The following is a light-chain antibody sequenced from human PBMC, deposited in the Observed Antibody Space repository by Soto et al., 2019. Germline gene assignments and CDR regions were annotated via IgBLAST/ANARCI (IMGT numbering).Light chain of an antibody. CDR1: QSLLHSDGKTY. Sequence: DIVMTQSPLSLSVTPGQPASISCKSSQSLLHSDGKTYLYWFLQKPGQPPHLLIYEVSTRFSGVPDRFSGRGSETECTLKISRVEAEDVGLYDCMQTIQFPLFTFGPGTKVDIK. V-gene: IGKV2D-29*01. J-gene: IGKJ3*01. CDR3: MQTIQFPLFT. CDR2: EVS.